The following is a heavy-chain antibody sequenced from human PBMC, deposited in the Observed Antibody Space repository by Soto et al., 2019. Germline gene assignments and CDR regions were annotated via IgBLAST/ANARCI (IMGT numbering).Heavy chain of an antibody. V-gene: IGHV4-31*03. J-gene: IGHJ5*02. Sequence: QVQLQESGPGLVKPSQTLSLTCTVSGGSISSGGYYWSWIRQHPGKGLEWIGYIYYSGSTYYNPSRKRRVTRSVDTSKNQFSLQLRSVAAADTAVYSCAFSSGYADWFDPWGQGTLVTVSS. CDR3: AFSSGYADWFDP. CDR2: IYYSGST. D-gene: IGHD3-22*01. CDR1: GGSISSGGYY.